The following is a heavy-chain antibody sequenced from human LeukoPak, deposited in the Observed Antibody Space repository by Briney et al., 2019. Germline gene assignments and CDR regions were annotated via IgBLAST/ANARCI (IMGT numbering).Heavy chain of an antibody. Sequence: GGSLRLSCAASGFSFNIYDMNWVRQAPGKGLEWVAVISYDGSNKYYADSVKGRFTISRDNSKNTLYLQMNSLRAEDTAVYYCAKDQLDIVVVPGNWYFDLWGRGTLVTVSS. CDR3: AKDQLDIVVVPGNWYFDL. V-gene: IGHV3-30*18. CDR1: GFSFNIYD. D-gene: IGHD2-2*03. J-gene: IGHJ2*01. CDR2: ISYDGSNK.